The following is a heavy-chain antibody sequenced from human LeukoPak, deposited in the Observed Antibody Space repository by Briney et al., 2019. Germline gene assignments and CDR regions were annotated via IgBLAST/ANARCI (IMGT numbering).Heavy chain of an antibody. CDR1: GYTFTTYG. D-gene: IGHD3-9*01. Sequence: ASVKVSCKASGYTFTTYGLSWVRQAPGQGLEWLGWISTYDDNIKYAQSLQGRLTVTIDTSTSTAYMKLRSLTSDDTAVYYCARETYSNILTGTDYWGPGTLVTVSS. CDR3: ARETYSNILTGTDY. J-gene: IGHJ4*02. V-gene: IGHV1-18*01. CDR2: ISTYDDNI.